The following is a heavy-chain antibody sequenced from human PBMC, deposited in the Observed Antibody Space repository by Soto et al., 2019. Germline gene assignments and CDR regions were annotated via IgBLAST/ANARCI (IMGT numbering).Heavy chain of an antibody. CDR3: ARTGGGGDPDYYYGMDV. D-gene: IGHD3-16*01. V-gene: IGHV1-69*01. Sequence: QVQLVQSGAEVKKPGSSVKVSCKASGGTFSSYAISWVRQAPGQGLEWMGGIIPIFGTANYAQKFQGRVTITADESTRTAYMERSSLGSEDKAVYYWARTGGGGDPDYYYGMDVWGQGTTVTVSS. CDR1: GGTFSSYA. J-gene: IGHJ6*02. CDR2: IIPIFGTA.